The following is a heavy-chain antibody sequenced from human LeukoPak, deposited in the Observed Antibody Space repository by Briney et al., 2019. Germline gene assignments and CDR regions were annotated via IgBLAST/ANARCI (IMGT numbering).Heavy chain of an antibody. CDR3: ARALRGYSGYDPFY. CDR1: GFTFNRYN. Sequence: GGSLRLSCAASGFTFNRYNMNWVRRAPGKGLEWVSSISTSSSYIYYADSVRGRFTISRDNAKNSLYLQMNSLRAEDTAVYYCARALRGYSGYDPFYWGQGTLVTVSS. D-gene: IGHD5-12*01. V-gene: IGHV3-21*01. CDR2: ISTSSSYI. J-gene: IGHJ4*02.